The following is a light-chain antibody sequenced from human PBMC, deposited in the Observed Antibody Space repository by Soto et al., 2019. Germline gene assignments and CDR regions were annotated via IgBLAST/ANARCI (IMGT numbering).Light chain of an antibody. V-gene: IGLV1-47*01. CDR3: AAWDDSLSAV. CDR2: RNN. Sequence: QSVLTQPPSASGTPGQRVTISCSGSSSNIGSNYVYWYQQLPGTAPKLLIYRNNQRPSGVPDRFSGSKSGTSASLAISGLRSEDEADYYCAAWDDSLSAVFGGGPELTVL. CDR1: SSNIGSNY. J-gene: IGLJ2*01.